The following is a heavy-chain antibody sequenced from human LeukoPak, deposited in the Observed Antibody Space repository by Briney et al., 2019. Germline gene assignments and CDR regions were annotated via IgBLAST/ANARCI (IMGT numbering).Heavy chain of an antibody. CDR2: ISTSSSYI. CDR1: GFTFSSYN. J-gene: IGHJ4*02. Sequence: GGSLRLSCAASGFTFSSYNMSWVRQAPGKGLEWVSTISTSSSYIYYADSVKGRFTISRDNGKNSLYLQMSSLRAEDTAEYYCTRSKVAGTSDYWGQGTLVAVSS. CDR3: TRSKVAGTSDY. V-gene: IGHV3-21*01. D-gene: IGHD6-19*01.